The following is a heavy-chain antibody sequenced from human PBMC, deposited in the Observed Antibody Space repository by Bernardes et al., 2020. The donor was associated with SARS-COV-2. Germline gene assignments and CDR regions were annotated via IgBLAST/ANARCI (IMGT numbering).Heavy chain of an antibody. J-gene: IGHJ6*02. CDR2: ISGSGGST. CDR1: GFTFSSYA. V-gene: IGHV3-23*01. Sequence: GGSLRLSCAASGFTFSSYAMSWVRQAPGKVLEWVSAISGSGGSTYYADSVKGRFTISRDNSKNTLYLQMNSLRAEDTAVYYCAKVYSYDFWSGYFYYYYGMDVWGQGTTVTVSS. D-gene: IGHD3-3*01. CDR3: AKVYSYDFWSGYFYYYYGMDV.